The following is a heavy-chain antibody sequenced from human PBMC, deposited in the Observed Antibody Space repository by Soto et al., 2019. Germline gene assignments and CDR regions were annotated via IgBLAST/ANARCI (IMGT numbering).Heavy chain of an antibody. D-gene: IGHD3-10*01. J-gene: IGHJ4*02. CDR2: ISYDGSNK. CDR3: AKDRMGAGVRGYFDY. V-gene: IGHV3-30*18. CDR1: GFTFSSYG. Sequence: QVQLVESGGGVVQPGKSLRLSCAGSGFTFSSYGMDWFPQAPGKGLGGVAVISYDGSNKYYADSVKGRFTISRDNSKNTLYLQMSSLRADDTAVYYCAKDRMGAGVRGYFDYWGQGTLVTVSS.